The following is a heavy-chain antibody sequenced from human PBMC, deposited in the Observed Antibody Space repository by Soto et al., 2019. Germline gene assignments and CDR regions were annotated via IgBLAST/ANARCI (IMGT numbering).Heavy chain of an antibody. V-gene: IGHV4-34*01. CDR3: ATRITVFGLLIPPFDP. Sequence: TSETLSLTCSVYGGSVNGYYWNWIRQPPGKGLEWIGEINHTGGTHYNPSLKSRVTMSVDTSKNQFSLRLSSVTAADTAIYYCATRITVFGLLIPPFDPWGQGTQVTVSS. D-gene: IGHD3-3*01. J-gene: IGHJ5*02. CDR2: INHTGGT. CDR1: GGSVNGYY.